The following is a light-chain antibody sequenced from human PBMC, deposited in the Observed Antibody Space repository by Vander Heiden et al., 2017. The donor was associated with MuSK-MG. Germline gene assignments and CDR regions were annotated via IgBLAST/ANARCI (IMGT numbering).Light chain of an antibody. V-gene: IGKV4-1*01. Sequence: DIVMTQYPDSLAVSLGERATINCKSSQSVLYSSKNKNYLAWYQQKPGQPPKLLIYWASTRESGVPDRFSGSGSETDFTLTISSLQAEDVAFYYCQQYHTAPYTFGQGTKLEIK. CDR3: QQYHTAPYT. J-gene: IGKJ2*01. CDR2: WAS. CDR1: QSVLYSSKNKNY.